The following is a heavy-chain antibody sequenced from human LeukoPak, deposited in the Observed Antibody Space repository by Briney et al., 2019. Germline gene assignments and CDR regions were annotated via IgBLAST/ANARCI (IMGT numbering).Heavy chain of an antibody. J-gene: IGHJ3*02. CDR1: GGSISSSSYY. Sequence: ETLSLTCTVSGGSISSSSYYWGWIRQPPGKGLEWIGSIYYSGSTYYNPSLKSRVTISVNTSKNQFSLKLSSVTAADTAVYYCARRGAGGRAFDIWGQGTMVTVSS. D-gene: IGHD3-16*01. CDR3: ARRGAGGRAFDI. CDR2: IYYSGST. V-gene: IGHV4-39*01.